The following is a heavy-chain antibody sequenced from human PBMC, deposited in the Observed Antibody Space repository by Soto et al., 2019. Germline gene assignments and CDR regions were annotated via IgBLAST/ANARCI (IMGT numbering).Heavy chain of an antibody. D-gene: IGHD3-10*01. CDR3: ARDVMVRGLMSLKGTRYYMDA. J-gene: IGHJ6*03. Sequence: SETLSLTCDVYGGAFGGYHWSWFRRPPGQGLAWIGDINDSGATTYNPSLKSRVTVSAAMSRNQISLRVTSVTAADSAIYYCARDVMVRGLMSLKGTRYYMDAWGKGTAVTVSS. CDR2: INDSGAT. CDR1: GGAFGGYH. V-gene: IGHV4-34*01.